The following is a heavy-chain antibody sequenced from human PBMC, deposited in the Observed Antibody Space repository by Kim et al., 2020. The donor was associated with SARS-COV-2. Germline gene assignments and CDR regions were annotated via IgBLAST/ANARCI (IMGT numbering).Heavy chain of an antibody. CDR1: GYTLSSYA. Sequence: ASVKVSCKASGYTLSSYAMHWVRQAPGQRLEWMGWINTGNGNTKYSQKFQGRVTITRDTSANTAYMELSSLRSEDTAVFYCARGRFVVVPAANVTNWFDPWGQGTLVTVSS. CDR3: ARGRFVVVPAANVTNWFDP. V-gene: IGHV1-3*04. J-gene: IGHJ5*02. CDR2: INTGNGNT. D-gene: IGHD2-2*01.